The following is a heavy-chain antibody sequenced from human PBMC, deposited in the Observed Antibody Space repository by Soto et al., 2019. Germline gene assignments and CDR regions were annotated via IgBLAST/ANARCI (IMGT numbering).Heavy chain of an antibody. CDR1: GGSISSSSYY. CDR3: ARHGLIRGLRTNWFAP. J-gene: IGHJ5*02. V-gene: IGHV4-39*01. D-gene: IGHD5-12*01. CDR2: IYYSGST. Sequence: SETLSLTCTVSGGSISSSSYYWGWIRQPPGKGLEWIGSIYYSGSTYYNPSLKSRVTISVDTSKNQFSLKLSSVTAADTAVYYCARHGLIRGLRTNWFAPWGQGTLVTVSS.